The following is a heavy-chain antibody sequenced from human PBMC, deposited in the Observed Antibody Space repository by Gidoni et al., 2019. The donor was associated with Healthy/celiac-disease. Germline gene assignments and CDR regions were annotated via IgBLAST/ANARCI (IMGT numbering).Heavy chain of an antibody. CDR2: INSDGSST. CDR1: GFTFSSYW. D-gene: IGHD3-22*01. V-gene: IGHV3-74*01. J-gene: IGHJ4*02. Sequence: EVQLVESGGGLVQPGGSLRLSCAASGFTFSSYWMHCVRQAPGKGLGWVSRINSDGSSTSYADSVKGRFTISRDNAKNTLYLQMNSLRAEDTAVYYCARVLFDSSGYYDDDYWGQGTLVTVSS. CDR3: ARVLFDSSGYYDDDY.